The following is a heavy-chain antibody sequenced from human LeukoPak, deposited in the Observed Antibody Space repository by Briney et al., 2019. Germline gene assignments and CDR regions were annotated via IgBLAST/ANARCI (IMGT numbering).Heavy chain of an antibody. J-gene: IGHJ5*02. CDR2: IYHSGST. Sequence: SETLSLTCTVSGGSISSYYWSWIRQPPGKGLEWIGYIYHSGSTYYNPSLKSRVTISVDRSKNQFSLKLSSVTAADTAVYYCARAVVVAARAINWFDPWGQGTLVTVSS. CDR3: ARAVVVAARAINWFDP. D-gene: IGHD2-15*01. V-gene: IGHV4-59*12. CDR1: GGSISSYY.